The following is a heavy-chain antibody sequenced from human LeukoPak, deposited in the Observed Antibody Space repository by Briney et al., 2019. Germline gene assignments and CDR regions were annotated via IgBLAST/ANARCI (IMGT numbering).Heavy chain of an antibody. CDR3: ARGGWSNDY. V-gene: IGHV4-59*08. J-gene: IGHJ4*02. D-gene: IGHD3-16*01. CDR2: IYYSGST. Sequence: SETLSLTCTVSGGSIDNNYWSWIRQPPGKGLEWIGYIYYSGSTNYNPSLQSRVTISVDTSTNLFSLRLNSVTAADTAVYYCARGGWSNDYWGQGTLVTVSS. CDR1: GGSIDNNY.